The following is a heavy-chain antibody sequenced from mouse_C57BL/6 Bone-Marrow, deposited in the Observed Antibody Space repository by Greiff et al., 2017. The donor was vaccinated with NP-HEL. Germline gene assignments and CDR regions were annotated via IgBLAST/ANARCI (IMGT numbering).Heavy chain of an antibody. J-gene: IGHJ4*01. Sequence: LVESGAELARPGASVKMSCKASGYTFTSYTMHWVKQRPGQGLEWIGYINPSSGYTKYNQKFKDKATLTADKSSSTAYMQLSSLTSEDSAVYYCARSIYYYGSSFYYYAMDYWGQGTSVTVSS. CDR2: INPSSGYT. CDR3: ARSIYYYGSSFYYYAMDY. V-gene: IGHV1-4*01. CDR1: GYTFTSYT. D-gene: IGHD1-1*01.